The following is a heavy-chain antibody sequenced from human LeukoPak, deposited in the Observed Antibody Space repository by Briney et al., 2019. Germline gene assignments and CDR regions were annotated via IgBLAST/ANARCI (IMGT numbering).Heavy chain of an antibody. V-gene: IGHV3-7*01. Sequence: GGSLRLSCAASGFTFSSYWMSWVRRAPGKGLEWVANIKQDGSEKYYVDSVKGRFTISRDNAKNSLYLQMNSLIAEDTDVYYCASLAGIVVVPAASHVWGKGTTVTVSS. CDR2: IKQDGSEK. CDR1: GFTFSSYW. CDR3: ASLAGIVVVPAASHV. J-gene: IGHJ6*04. D-gene: IGHD2-2*01.